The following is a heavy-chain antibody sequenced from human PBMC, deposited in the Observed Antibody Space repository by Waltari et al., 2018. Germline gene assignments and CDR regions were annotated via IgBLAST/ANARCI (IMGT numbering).Heavy chain of an antibody. CDR1: GFTFSSYW. D-gene: IGHD2-15*01. V-gene: IGHV3-7*01. CDR3: ARDVDGGNPDDAFDI. J-gene: IGHJ3*02. CDR2: IKQDGSEK. Sequence: EVQLVESGGGLVQPGGSLRLSCAASGFTFSSYWMSWVRQAPGKGLEWVANIKQDGSEKYYVDSVKGRFTISRDNAKNSLYLQMNSLRAEDTAVYYCARDVDGGNPDDAFDIWGQGTMVTVSS.